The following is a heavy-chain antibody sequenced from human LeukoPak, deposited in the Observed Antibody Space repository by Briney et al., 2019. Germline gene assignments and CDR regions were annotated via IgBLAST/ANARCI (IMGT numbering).Heavy chain of an antibody. D-gene: IGHD2/OR15-2a*01. V-gene: IGHV1-2*02. CDR1: GYTFTGYY. CDR2: INPNSGGT. Sequence: ASVKVSCKASGYTFTGYYMHWVRQAPGQGLEWMGWINPNSGGTNYAQKFQGGVTMTRDTSISTAYMELSRLRSDDTAVYYCARDGPTSMALLYYYYMDVWGKGTTVTVSS. CDR3: ARDGPTSMALLYYYYMDV. J-gene: IGHJ6*03.